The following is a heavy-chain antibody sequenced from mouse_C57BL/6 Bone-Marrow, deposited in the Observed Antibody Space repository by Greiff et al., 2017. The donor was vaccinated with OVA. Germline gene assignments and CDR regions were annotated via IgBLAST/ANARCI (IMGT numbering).Heavy chain of an antibody. Sequence: QVQLQQPGAELVKPGASVKLSCKASGYTFTSYWMHWVKQRPGQGLEWIGMIHPNSGSTNYNEKFKSKATLTVDKSSSTAYMQLSSLTSEDSAVYYCGRHYGSSSYAMDYWGQGTSVTVSS. J-gene: IGHJ4*01. CDR3: GRHYGSSSYAMDY. V-gene: IGHV1-64*01. D-gene: IGHD1-1*01. CDR1: GYTFTSYW. CDR2: IHPNSGST.